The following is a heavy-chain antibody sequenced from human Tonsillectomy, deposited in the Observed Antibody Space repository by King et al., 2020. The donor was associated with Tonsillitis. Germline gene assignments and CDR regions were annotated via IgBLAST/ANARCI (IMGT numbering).Heavy chain of an antibody. D-gene: IGHD1-1*01. V-gene: IGHV3-23*04. CDR1: GFTFSSYA. Sequence: VQLVESGGGLVQPGGSLRLSCAASGFTFSSYAMSWVRQAPGKGLEWVSAISGSGGSTYYADSVKGRFTISRDNSKNTLYLQMNSLSAEDTAVYYCAKDELALKKKPYYFDYWGQGTLVTVSS. CDR3: AKDELALKKKPYYFDY. CDR2: ISGSGGST. J-gene: IGHJ4*02.